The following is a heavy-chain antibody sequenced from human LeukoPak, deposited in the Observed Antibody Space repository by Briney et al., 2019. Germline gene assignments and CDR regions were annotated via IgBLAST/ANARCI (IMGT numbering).Heavy chain of an antibody. D-gene: IGHD3-9*01. CDR3: ANYDILTGYPGGY. CDR1: GFTFSDDA. CDR2: IRSKAFGGTT. J-gene: IGHJ4*02. V-gene: IGHV3-49*04. Sequence: GRSLRLSCTVSGFTFSDDAMSWVRQALGKGLECGGFIRSKAFGGTTQYAASVKGRFTISRDDSKSIAYLQMNSLKTEDTAVYYCANYDILTGYPGGYWGQGTLVTVSS.